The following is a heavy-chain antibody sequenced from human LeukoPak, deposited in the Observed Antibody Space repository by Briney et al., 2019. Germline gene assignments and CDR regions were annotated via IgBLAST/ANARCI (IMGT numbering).Heavy chain of an antibody. V-gene: IGHV3-43*02. CDR3: AKDGDYGGNGQTFDY. D-gene: IGHD4-23*01. Sequence: GGSLRLSCAASGFTFDDYAMHWVRQAPGRGLEWVSLISGDGGSTYYADSVKGRFTISRDNSKNYLYLQMNSLRTEDTALYYCAKDGDYGGNGQTFDYWGQGTLVTVSS. CDR2: ISGDGGST. CDR1: GFTFDDYA. J-gene: IGHJ4*02.